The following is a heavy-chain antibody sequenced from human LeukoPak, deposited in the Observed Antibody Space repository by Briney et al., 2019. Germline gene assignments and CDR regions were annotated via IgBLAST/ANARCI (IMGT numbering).Heavy chain of an antibody. Sequence: PETRSHPCAVYGGSFSNYYWSWIRQPPGKGLEWIGEINDSGRTNYNPSLMSRVTVSVDTSKNQFSLRLTSVTATDTAVYYCARRWNYGSNYYIAVWGKQARVSFSS. V-gene: IGHV4-34*01. CDR3: ARRWNYGSNYYIAV. D-gene: IGHD1-7*01. CDR1: GGSFSNYY. J-gene: IGHJ6*03. CDR2: INDSGRT.